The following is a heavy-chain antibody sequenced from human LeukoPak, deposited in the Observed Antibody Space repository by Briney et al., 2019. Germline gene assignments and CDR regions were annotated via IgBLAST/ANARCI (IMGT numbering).Heavy chain of an antibody. V-gene: IGHV3-48*02. CDR1: GFTFSSYS. CDR2: ISSSSSTI. Sequence: PGGSLRLSCAASGFTFSSYSMNWVRQAPGKGLEWVSYISSSSSTIYYADSVKGRFTISRDDAKNSLYLQMNRQRDEDTAVYYCARKGSKLVFDYWGQGTLVTVSS. J-gene: IGHJ4*02. CDR3: ARKGSKLVFDY. D-gene: IGHD4-11*01.